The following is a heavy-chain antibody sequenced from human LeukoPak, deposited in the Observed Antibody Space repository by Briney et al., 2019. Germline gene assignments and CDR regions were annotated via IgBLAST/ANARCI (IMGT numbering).Heavy chain of an antibody. Sequence: SVKVSCKASGGTFSSYAIGWVRQAPGQGLEWMGGIIPIFGTANYAQKFQGRVTITADESTSTAYMELSSLRSEDTAVYYCASYYDSSGYTYYYYGMDVWGQGTTVTVSS. D-gene: IGHD3-22*01. CDR1: GGTFSSYA. CDR3: ASYYDSSGYTYYYYGMDV. V-gene: IGHV1-69*13. J-gene: IGHJ6*02. CDR2: IIPIFGTA.